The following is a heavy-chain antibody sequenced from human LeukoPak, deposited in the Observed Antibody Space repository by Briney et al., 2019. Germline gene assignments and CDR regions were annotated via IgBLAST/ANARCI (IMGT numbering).Heavy chain of an antibody. CDR3: ARDGLYSGNYDS. V-gene: IGHV3-23*01. D-gene: IGHD1-26*01. J-gene: IGHJ5*01. Sequence: PGGSLRLSCAASGFTFSTYAMNWVRQAPGKGLEWVSTINHNGGNTYYADSVKGRFTISRDNAKNSLYLQMNSLRAEDTAVYYCARDGLYSGNYDSWGQGTLVTVSS. CDR1: GFTFSTYA. CDR2: INHNGGNT.